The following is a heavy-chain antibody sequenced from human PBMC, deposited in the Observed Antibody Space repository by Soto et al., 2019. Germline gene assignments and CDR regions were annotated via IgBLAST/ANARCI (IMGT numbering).Heavy chain of an antibody. CDR2: INHSGST. J-gene: IGHJ6*02. V-gene: IGHV4-34*01. Sequence: SETLSLTCAVYGGSFSGYYWSWIRPPPGKGLEWIGEINHSGSTNYNPSLKSRVTISVDTSKNQFSLKLRTVTAADTAVYYCARDRIGYCSSTSCYSRYYYYYRMDVWGQGTTVTVSS. CDR1: GGSFSGYY. D-gene: IGHD2-2*02. CDR3: ARDRIGYCSSTSCYSRYYYYYRMDV.